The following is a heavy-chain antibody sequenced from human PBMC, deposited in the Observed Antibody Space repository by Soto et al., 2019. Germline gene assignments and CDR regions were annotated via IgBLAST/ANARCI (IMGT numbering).Heavy chain of an antibody. D-gene: IGHD2-2*02. V-gene: IGHV1-69*06. CDR3: ARRAVAPAPIGYFHYHLDV. CDR2: IIPIFGAL. CDR1: GGTFDNYA. J-gene: IGHJ6*02. Sequence: QVQLVQSGAEVKKPGSSVKVSCKTSGGTFDNYAINWVRQAPGQGLEWMGGIIPIFGALNYAQKFQGRVTITADKSTSTAYMELGSLTSEDTAVYYCARRAVAPAPIGYFHYHLDVWGQGTTVTVS.